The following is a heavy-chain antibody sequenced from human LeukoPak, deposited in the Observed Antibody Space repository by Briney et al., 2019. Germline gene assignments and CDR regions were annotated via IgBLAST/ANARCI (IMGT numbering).Heavy chain of an antibody. V-gene: IGHV1-2*02. CDR3: ARDAPGRAVAGTRIAFDI. D-gene: IGHD6-19*01. CDR2: INPNSGGT. CDR1: GYTFTGYY. J-gene: IGHJ3*02. Sequence: GASVKVSCKASGYTFTGYYMHWVRQAPGQGLEWMGWINPNSGGTNYAQRFQGRVTMTRDTSISTAYMELSRLRSDDTAVYYCARDAPGRAVAGTRIAFDIWGQGTMVTVSS.